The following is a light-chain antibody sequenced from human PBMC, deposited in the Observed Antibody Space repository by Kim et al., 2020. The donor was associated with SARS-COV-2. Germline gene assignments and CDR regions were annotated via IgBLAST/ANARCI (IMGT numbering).Light chain of an antibody. CDR1: SGHSSYA. Sequence: ASVKHTCPLSSGHSSYAIAWHQQQQEKGPRYLMKLNSDGSHSKGDGIPARFSGSSSGAERYLAISSLQSEDEADYYCQTWGTGIRVFGTGTKVTVL. CDR3: QTWGTGIRV. J-gene: IGLJ1*01. V-gene: IGLV4-69*01. CDR2: LNSDGSH.